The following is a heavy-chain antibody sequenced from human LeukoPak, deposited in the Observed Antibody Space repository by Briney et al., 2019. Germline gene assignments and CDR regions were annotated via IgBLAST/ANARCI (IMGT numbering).Heavy chain of an antibody. D-gene: IGHD6-19*01. Sequence: PGGSLRLSCAASGFTLSTYWMSWVRQAPGKGLEWVANIKQDGSEIYYVDSVKGRFTISRDNAKNSLYLQMNSLRAEDTAVYYCARISRGWFDYWGQGTLVTVSS. CDR2: IKQDGSEI. J-gene: IGHJ4*02. CDR1: GFTLSTYW. V-gene: IGHV3-7*03. CDR3: ARISRGWFDY.